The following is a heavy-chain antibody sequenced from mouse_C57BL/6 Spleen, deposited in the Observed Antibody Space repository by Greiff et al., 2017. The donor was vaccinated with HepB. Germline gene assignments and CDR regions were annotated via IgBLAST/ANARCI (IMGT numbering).Heavy chain of an antibody. D-gene: IGHD2-10*02. CDR3: ARHEEGYGNYDYYAMDY. J-gene: IGHJ4*01. CDR2: FYPGSGSI. CDR1: GYTFTEYT. Sequence: SGAELVKPGASVKLSCKASGYTFTEYTIHWVKQRSGQGLEWIGWFYPGSGSIKYNEKFKDKATLTADKSSSTVYMELSRLTSEDSAVYFCARHEEGYGNYDYYAMDYWGQGTSVTVSS. V-gene: IGHV1-62-2*01.